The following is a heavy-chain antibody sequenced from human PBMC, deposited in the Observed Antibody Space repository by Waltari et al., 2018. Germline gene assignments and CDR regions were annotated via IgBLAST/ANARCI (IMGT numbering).Heavy chain of an antibody. J-gene: IGHJ5*02. CDR2: GRTTGKT. Sequence: WWSWGRQTPGRGLEWIGQGRTTGKTNYNPSLDSRVTISIDTSARRFSLTLASVSAADTAIYFCARDRGRGLYLDTWGQGTLVTVSP. V-gene: IGHV4-4*01. CDR3: ARDRGRGLYLDT. CDR1: W. D-gene: IGHD2-15*01.